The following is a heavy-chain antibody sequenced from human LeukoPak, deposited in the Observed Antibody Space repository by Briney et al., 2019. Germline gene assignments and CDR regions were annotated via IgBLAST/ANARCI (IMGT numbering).Heavy chain of an antibody. CDR2: ISNSETT. D-gene: IGHD4-11*01. V-gene: IGHV4-59*01. J-gene: IGHJ6*02. CDR3: ARVVYSHYWPEGMDV. CDR1: GDSISSYY. Sequence: PSETLSLTCTVSGDSISSYYWSWIRQPPGKGLEWIGYISNSETTNYNPSLESRVTISEDTSKNQFSLMLTSVTAADTAVYYCARVVYSHYWPEGMDVWGQGTTVTVSS.